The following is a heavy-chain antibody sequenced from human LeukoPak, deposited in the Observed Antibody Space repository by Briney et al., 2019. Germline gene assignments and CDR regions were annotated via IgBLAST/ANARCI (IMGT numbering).Heavy chain of an antibody. CDR1: GFTFSNYF. Sequence: PGGSLRLSCAASGFTFSNYFMHWVRQAPGKGLVWVSRINSDGTSTMYADSVKGRFTISRDNAKHMLYMQMNSLRDEDTAVYYCARRVDATRWFDPWGQGTLVTVSS. CDR3: ARRVDATRWFDP. CDR2: INSDGTST. J-gene: IGHJ5*02. V-gene: IGHV3-74*03. D-gene: IGHD2-15*01.